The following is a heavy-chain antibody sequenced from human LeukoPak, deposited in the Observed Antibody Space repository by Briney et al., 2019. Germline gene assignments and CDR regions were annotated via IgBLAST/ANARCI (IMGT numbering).Heavy chain of an antibody. CDR2: ISAYNGNT. Sequence: ASVKVSCKASGYTFTSYGISWVRQAPGQGLEWMGWISAYNGNTNYAQKLQGRVTMTTDTSTSTAYMELRSLRSDDTAVYYCASELSRFLELDYWGQGTLVSVSS. D-gene: IGHD3-3*01. CDR3: ASELSRFLELDY. J-gene: IGHJ4*02. CDR1: GYTFTSYG. V-gene: IGHV1-18*01.